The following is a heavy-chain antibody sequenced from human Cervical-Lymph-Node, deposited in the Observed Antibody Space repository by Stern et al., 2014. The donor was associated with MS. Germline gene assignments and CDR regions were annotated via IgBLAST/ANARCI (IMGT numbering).Heavy chain of an antibody. CDR3: AHASDDAFNV. CDR2: IYWDDDK. CDR1: GFSFSTSEMG. J-gene: IGHJ3*01. Sequence: QVTLRESGPTLVKPTQTLTLTCSFSGFSFSTSEMGLGCIRQPPGKALEWLALIYWDDDKFYSPSLKSRLTITKDTSKNQVVLTMANMDPVDTATYYCAHASDDAFNVWGQGTMVTVS. V-gene: IGHV2-5*02.